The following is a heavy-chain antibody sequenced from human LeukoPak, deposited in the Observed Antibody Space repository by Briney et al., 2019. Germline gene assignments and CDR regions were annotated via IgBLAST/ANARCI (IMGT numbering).Heavy chain of an antibody. V-gene: IGHV4-39*07. Sequence: SETLSLTCNVSGGSISSGSYYWGWIRQPPGKGLEWIGSINYFGSIDYNPSLNSRVSISVDTSKKQFSLTLSSVTAADTAVYYCARGRRDGYNLRNFDYWGQGTLVTVSS. CDR1: GGSISSGSYY. D-gene: IGHD5-24*01. J-gene: IGHJ4*02. CDR2: INYFGSI. CDR3: ARGRRDGYNLRNFDY.